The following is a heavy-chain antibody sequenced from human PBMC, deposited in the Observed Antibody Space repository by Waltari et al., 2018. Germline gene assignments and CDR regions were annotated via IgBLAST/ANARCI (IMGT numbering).Heavy chain of an antibody. D-gene: IGHD3-10*01. J-gene: IGHJ5*02. CDR2: IIPIFGTA. CDR1: GGTFSSYA. V-gene: IGHV1-69*13. Sequence: QVQLVQSGAEVKKPGSSVKVSCKASGGTFSSYAISWVRQAPGQGLEWMGGIIPIFGTANYAQKFQGRVTITADESTSTAYMELSSLRSEDTAVYYCARDRSRITMVQGVMRPNWFDPWGQGTLVTVSS. CDR3: ARDRSRITMVQGVMRPNWFDP.